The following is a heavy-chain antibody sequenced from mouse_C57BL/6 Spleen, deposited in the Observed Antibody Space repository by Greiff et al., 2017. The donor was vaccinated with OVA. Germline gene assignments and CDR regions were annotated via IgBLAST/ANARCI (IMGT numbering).Heavy chain of an antibody. CDR3: AKNDFDV. Sequence: VKLVESGPGLVQPSQSLSITCTVSGFSLTSYGVHWVRQSPGKGLEWLGVIWRGGSTDYNAAFMSRLSSTKDNTKSKVCFKMNSLQADDTAIYYCAKNDFDVWGTGTTVTVSS. J-gene: IGHJ1*03. CDR1: GFSLTSYG. CDR2: IWRGGST. V-gene: IGHV2-5*01.